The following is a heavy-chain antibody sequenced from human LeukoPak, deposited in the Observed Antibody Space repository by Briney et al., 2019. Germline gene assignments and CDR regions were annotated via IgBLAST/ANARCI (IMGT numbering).Heavy chain of an antibody. Sequence: SETLSLTCTVSGGSISSYYWSWIRQPPGKGLEWIGYIYYSGSTNYNPSLKSRVTISVDTSKNQFSLKLSSVTAADTAVYYCARVRSGQQLVFDYWGQGTLVTVSS. D-gene: IGHD6-13*01. CDR1: GGSISSYY. CDR3: ARVRSGQQLVFDY. CDR2: IYYSGST. J-gene: IGHJ4*02. V-gene: IGHV4-59*12.